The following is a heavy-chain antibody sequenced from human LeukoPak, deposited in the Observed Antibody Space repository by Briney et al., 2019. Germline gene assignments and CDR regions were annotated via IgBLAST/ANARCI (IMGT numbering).Heavy chain of an antibody. CDR2: INHSGST. Sequence: SETLSLTCAVYGGSFSGYYWSWIRQPPGKGLEWIGEINHSGSTNYNPSLKSRVTISVDTSKNQFSLKLSSVTAADTAVYYCARGLTIFGVVIGYWGQGTLVTVSS. J-gene: IGHJ4*02. V-gene: IGHV4-34*01. D-gene: IGHD3-3*01. CDR1: GGSFSGYY. CDR3: ARGLTIFGVVIGY.